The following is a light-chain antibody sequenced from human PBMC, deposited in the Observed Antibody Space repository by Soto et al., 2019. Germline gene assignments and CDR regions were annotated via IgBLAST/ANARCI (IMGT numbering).Light chain of an antibody. CDR2: GTS. Sequence: EMGFTQSPGTLSLSPWERATLSCRASQSVRSDYLGWYQQKPGQAPRLIIFGTSSRATGIPDRFSGSGSGTDFTLTINRLEPEDFAVYYCHQYRTFGQGTKVDIK. J-gene: IGKJ1*01. V-gene: IGKV3-20*01. CDR3: HQYRT. CDR1: QSVRSDY.